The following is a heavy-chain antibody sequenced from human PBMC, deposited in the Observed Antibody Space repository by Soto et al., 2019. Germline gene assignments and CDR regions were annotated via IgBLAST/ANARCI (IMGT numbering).Heavy chain of an antibody. J-gene: IGHJ6*03. Sequence: ASVKVSCTASGYTYTSYDINWVRQATGQGLEWMGWMNPNSGNTGYAQKFQGRVTMTRNTSISTAYMELSSLRSEDTAVYYCARGHETAYYYYYMDVWGKGTTVTVSS. V-gene: IGHV1-8*01. CDR2: MNPNSGNT. CDR3: ARGHETAYYYYYMDV. CDR1: GYTYTSYD.